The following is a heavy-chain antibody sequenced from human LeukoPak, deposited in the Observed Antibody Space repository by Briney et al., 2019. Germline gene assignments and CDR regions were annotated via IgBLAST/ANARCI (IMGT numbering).Heavy chain of an antibody. CDR1: GFTVSSNY. CDR2: ISSSSSYI. CDR3: ARDPFASVEMATIREVDY. J-gene: IGHJ4*02. Sequence: PGGSLRLSCAASGFTVSSNYMNWVRQAPGKGLEWVSSISSSSSYIYYADSVKGRFTISRDNAKNSLYLQMNSLRAEDTAVYYCARDPFASVEMATIREVDYWGQGTLVTVSS. D-gene: IGHD5-24*01. V-gene: IGHV3-21*01.